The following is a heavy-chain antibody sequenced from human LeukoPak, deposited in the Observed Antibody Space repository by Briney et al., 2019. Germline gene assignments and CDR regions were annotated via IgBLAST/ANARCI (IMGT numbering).Heavy chain of an antibody. Sequence: GGSLRLSCAASGFTFSSYGMHWVRQAPGKGLEWVAFIRYDGSNKYYADSVKGRFTISRDNSKNTLYLQMNSLRAEDTAVYYCAKEMGFKIREVMLGFFDYWGQGTLVTVPS. CDR3: AKEMGFKIREVMLGFFDY. J-gene: IGHJ4*02. D-gene: IGHD3-10*01. CDR2: IRYDGSNK. CDR1: GFTFSSYG. V-gene: IGHV3-30*02.